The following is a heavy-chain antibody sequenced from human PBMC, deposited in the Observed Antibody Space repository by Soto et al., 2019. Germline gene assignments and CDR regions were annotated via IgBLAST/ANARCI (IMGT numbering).Heavy chain of an antibody. CDR2: IIPFLGTA. V-gene: IGHV1-69*01. CDR3: TSFDSNGYYPQNHY. D-gene: IGHD3-22*01. Sequence: QVILAQSGAEVKKPGSSVKVSCKVSGGSFSSFSINWVRQAPGQRFEWMGGIIPFLGTANFTQKFQDRVTFTADESTATAYMTLSSLTSEDTAFYYCTSFDSNGYYPQNHYWGPGTQVTVSS. J-gene: IGHJ4*02. CDR1: GGSFSSFS.